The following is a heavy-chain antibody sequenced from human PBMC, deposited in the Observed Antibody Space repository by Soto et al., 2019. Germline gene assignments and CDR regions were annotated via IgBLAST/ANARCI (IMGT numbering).Heavy chain of an antibody. CDR2: IYYSGST. J-gene: IGHJ3*02. CDR1: GGSISSYY. CDR3: ARGGAVAGSDAFDI. V-gene: IGHV4-59*01. Sequence: PSETLSLTCTVSGGSISSYYWSWIRQPPGKGLEWIGYIYYSGSTNYNPSLKSRVTISVDTSKNQFSLKLSSVTAADTAVYYCARGGAVAGSDAFDIWGQGTMVTVSS. D-gene: IGHD6-19*01.